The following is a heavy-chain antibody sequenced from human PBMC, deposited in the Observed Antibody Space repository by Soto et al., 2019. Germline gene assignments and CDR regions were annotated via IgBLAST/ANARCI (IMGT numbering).Heavy chain of an antibody. CDR2: ISYDGSNK. D-gene: IGHD3-10*01. CDR1: GFTFSSYA. V-gene: IGHV3-30-3*01. J-gene: IGHJ6*02. CDR3: ARGSYGSGSTRYYYGMDV. Sequence: AGGSLRLSCAASGFTFSSYAMHWVRQAPGKGLEWVAVISYDGSNKYYAGSVKGRFTISRDNSKNTLYLQMNSLRAEDTAVYYCARGSYGSGSTRYYYGMDVWGQGTTVTVSS.